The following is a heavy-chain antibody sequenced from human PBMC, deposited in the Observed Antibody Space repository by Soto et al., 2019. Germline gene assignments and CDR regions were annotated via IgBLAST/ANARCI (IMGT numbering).Heavy chain of an antibody. CDR2: ISSTSAYT. J-gene: IGHJ4*02. CDR1: GFDFSDYY. Sequence: QVQVVESGGGLVKPGGSVRLSCVAAGFDFSDYYMTWFRQAPGKAPEWVSSISSTSAYTKYADSVKGRFTISRDNAKNSVYLLMDSLRGEDTAVYYCARDPSRRSPPDYWGQGTLVTVSS. CDR3: ARDPSRRSPPDY. V-gene: IGHV3-11*05.